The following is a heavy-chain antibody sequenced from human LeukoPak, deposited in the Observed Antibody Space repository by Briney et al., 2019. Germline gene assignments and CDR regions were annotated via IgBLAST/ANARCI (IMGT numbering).Heavy chain of an antibody. D-gene: IGHD2-2*01. J-gene: IGHJ1*01. CDR3: TARYCRSTSCHGEYFQR. CDR1: GFTFSNAW. V-gene: IGHV3-15*01. Sequence: PGGSLRLSCAASGFTFSNAWMSWVRQAPGKGLEWVGRIKSKTDGGTTDYAAPVKGRFTISRDDSKNTLYLQMNSLKTEDTAVYYCTARYCRSTSCHGEYFQRWGQGTLVTVSS. CDR2: IKSKTDGGTT.